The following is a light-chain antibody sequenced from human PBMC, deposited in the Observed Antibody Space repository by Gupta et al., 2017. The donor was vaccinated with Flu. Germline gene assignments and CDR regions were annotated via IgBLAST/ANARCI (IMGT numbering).Light chain of an antibody. CDR3: TSDAHSNNWV. CDR2: DVS. V-gene: IGLV2-8*01. CDR1: SSDVGGFNY. Sequence: SVTISCTGSSSDVGGFNYVSWDQQHPAKAPKLMIYDVSKRPAGVPDRFSGSKAGNTASLTISALQAEDEADYYCTSDAHSNNWVFGTGTKVTVL. J-gene: IGLJ1*01.